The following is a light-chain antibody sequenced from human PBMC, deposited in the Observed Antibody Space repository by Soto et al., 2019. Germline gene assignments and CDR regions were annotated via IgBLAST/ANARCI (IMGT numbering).Light chain of an antibody. CDR2: MAS. CDR1: QSITNW. J-gene: IGKJ4*01. Sequence: DIQLTQSPSTLSASVGDRVTITCRASQSITNWLAWYQQKPGKAPKVLIHMASSLKSGVPSRFSGSESETEVTLTITSLQPDNSATYYCQQYNSLSSVSFGGGTKVEI. V-gene: IGKV1-5*03. CDR3: QQYNSLSSVS.